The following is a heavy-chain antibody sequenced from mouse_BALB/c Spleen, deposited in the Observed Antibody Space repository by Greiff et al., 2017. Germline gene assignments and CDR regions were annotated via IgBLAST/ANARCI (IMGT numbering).Heavy chain of an antibody. D-gene: IGHD2-14*01. CDR2: IDTSDSYT. J-gene: IGHJ4*01. CDR1: GYTFTDYW. Sequence: QVQLKQPGAELVMPGASVKMSCKASGYTFTDYWMHWVKQRPGQGLEWIGAIDTSDSYTSYNQKFKGKATLTVDESSSTAYMQLSSLTSEDSAVYYCARVGGKVRRYAMDYWGQGTSVTVSS. V-gene: IGHV1-69*01. CDR3: ARVGGKVRRYAMDY.